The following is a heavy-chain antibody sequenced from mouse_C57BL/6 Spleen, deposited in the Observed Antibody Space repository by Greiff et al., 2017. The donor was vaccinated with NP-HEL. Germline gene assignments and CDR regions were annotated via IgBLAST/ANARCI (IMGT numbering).Heavy chain of an antibody. CDR3: TREFLYYGNSFDY. Sequence: VQLQQSGAELVRPGASVTLSCKASGYTFTDYEMHWVKQTPVHGLEWIGAIDPETGGTAYNQKFKGKAILTADKSSSTAYMELRSLTSEDSAVYYCTREFLYYGNSFDYWGQGTTLTVSS. D-gene: IGHD2-1*01. CDR2: IDPETGGT. CDR1: GYTFTDYE. J-gene: IGHJ2*01. V-gene: IGHV1-15*01.